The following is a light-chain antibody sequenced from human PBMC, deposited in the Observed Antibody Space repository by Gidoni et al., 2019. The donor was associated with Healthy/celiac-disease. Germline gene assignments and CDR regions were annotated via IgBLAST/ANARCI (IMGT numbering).Light chain of an antibody. CDR1: QSISSW. V-gene: IGKV1-5*01. CDR2: DAS. CDR3: QQYNSYLYT. J-gene: IGKJ2*01. Sequence: DRQMSQSPSTLSASVVDRVTITCRASQSISSWLAWYQQKPGKAPKLLIYDASSLESGVPSRFSGSGSGTEFTLTISSLQPDDFATYYCQQYNSYLYTFGQGTKLEIK.